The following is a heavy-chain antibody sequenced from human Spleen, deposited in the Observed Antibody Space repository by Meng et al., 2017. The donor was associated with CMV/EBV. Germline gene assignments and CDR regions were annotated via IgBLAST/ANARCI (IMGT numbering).Heavy chain of an antibody. D-gene: IGHD6-19*01. CDR3: AREHGSGWNDY. CDR1: TGSVSSGSFY. J-gene: IGHJ4*02. CDR2: MYYIGSA. Sequence: SETLSLTCTVSTGSVSSGSFYWGWIRQPPGKGLEWIGYMYYIGSAKYNPALESRVTISLDTSKNQFSLNLRSVTAADTAVYYCAREHGSGWNDYWGQGTLVTVSS. V-gene: IGHV4-61*01.